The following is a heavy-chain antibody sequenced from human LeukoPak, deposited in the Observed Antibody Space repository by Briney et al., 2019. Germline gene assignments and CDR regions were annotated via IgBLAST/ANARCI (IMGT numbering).Heavy chain of an antibody. D-gene: IGHD3-3*01. CDR1: GFTFSTYA. V-gene: IGHV3-23*01. Sequence: PGGSLRLSCAASGFTFSTYAMSWVRQPPGKGLEWISTMTGSGGTTYYADYVKGRFTISRDNSKNTLYLQMTSLRVGDTAVYYCAKKPITISGSGAFDIWGQGTMAIVSS. CDR3: AKKPITISGSGAFDI. CDR2: MTGSGGTT. J-gene: IGHJ3*02.